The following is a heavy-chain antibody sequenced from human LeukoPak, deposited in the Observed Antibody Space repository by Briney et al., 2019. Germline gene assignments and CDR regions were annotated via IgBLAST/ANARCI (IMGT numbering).Heavy chain of an antibody. Sequence: PSETLSLTCTVSGYSISSGYYWGWIRQPPGKGLEWIGSIYHSGSTYYNPSLKSRVTISVDTSKNQFSLKLSSVTAADTAVYYCARESLRARKAVAGTRFDYWGQGTLVTVSS. V-gene: IGHV4-38-2*02. CDR3: ARESLRARKAVAGTRFDY. D-gene: IGHD6-19*01. CDR2: IYHSGST. CDR1: GYSISSGYY. J-gene: IGHJ4*02.